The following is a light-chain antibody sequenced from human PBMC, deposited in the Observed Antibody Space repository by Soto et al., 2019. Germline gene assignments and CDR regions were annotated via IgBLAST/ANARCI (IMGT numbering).Light chain of an antibody. V-gene: IGKV3-20*01. J-gene: IGKJ2*01. Sequence: EIVLTQSPGTLSLSPGEKVTLTCRASQAVTDYYFAWYQQKPGQAPKLLIFGTFNRATGIPDRFSASGSETDFTLTTSTLAPEDFAVYYCQQYGTPPYTFGLGTKLEIK. CDR2: GTF. CDR3: QQYGTPPYT. CDR1: QAVTDYY.